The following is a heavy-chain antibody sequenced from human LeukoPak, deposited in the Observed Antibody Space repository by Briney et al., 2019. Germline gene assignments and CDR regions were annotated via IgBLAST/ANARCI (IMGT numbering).Heavy chain of an antibody. CDR3: ATVEGYCTSTSCYRAYFQH. CDR1: GDSISNYY. V-gene: IGHV4-59*01. Sequence: SETLSLTCTVSGDSISNYYWNWIRQPPGKGLEWIGYIYYSGSTNYNPSLKSRVTISVDTSENQFSLKLSSVTAADTAVYYCATVEGYCTSTSCYRAYFQHWGQGTLVTVSS. D-gene: IGHD2-2*02. J-gene: IGHJ1*01. CDR2: IYYSGST.